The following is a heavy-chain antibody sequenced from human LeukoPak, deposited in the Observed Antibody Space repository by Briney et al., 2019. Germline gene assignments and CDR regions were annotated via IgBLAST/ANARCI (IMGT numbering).Heavy chain of an antibody. CDR1: GGSISSYS. V-gene: IGHV4-59*01. J-gene: IGHJ4*02. D-gene: IGHD6-13*01. CDR2: ISHSGTT. CDR3: ALASSSWHTVFFDY. Sequence: SETLSLTCIVSGGSISSYSWNWIRQSPGKGLEWVGYISHSGTTSYNSYLRSRVTISVDTSKNQFSLKLSSVTAADTAVYYCALASSSWHTVFFDYWGQGTLVTVSS.